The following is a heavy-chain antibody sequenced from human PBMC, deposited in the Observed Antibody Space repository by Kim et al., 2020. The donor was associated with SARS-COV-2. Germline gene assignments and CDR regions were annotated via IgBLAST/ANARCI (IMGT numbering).Heavy chain of an antibody. CDR3: ARDARITIFGVVISYYYYGMDV. V-gene: IGHV1-18*01. CDR2: ISAYNGNT. Sequence: ASVKVSCKASGYTFTSYGISWVRQAPGQGLEWMGWISAYNGNTNYAQKLQGRVTMTTDTSTSTAYMELRSLRSDDTAVYYCARDARITIFGVVISYYYYGMDVWGQGTTVTVSS. J-gene: IGHJ6*02. CDR1: GYTFTSYG. D-gene: IGHD3-3*01.